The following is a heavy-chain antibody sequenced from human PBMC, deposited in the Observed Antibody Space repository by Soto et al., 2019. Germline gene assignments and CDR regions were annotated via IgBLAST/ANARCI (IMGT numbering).Heavy chain of an antibody. CDR3: AAWAEGATEVH. CDR2: IWYDASKK. V-gene: IGHV3-33*01. CDR1: GFSFSVYG. Sequence: QTGGSLRLSCETSGFSFSVYGMHWVRQAPGKGLEWVAVIWYDASKKFYAASVEGRFTISRDNSKAILYLQMNSLRAEDTAVYYCAAWAEGATEVHWGQGTLVTVSS. D-gene: IGHD2-15*01. J-gene: IGHJ4*02.